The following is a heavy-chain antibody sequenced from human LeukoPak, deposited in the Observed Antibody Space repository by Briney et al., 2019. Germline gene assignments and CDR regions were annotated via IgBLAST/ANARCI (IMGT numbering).Heavy chain of an antibody. J-gene: IGHJ6*02. CDR3: ARAGSALWFGEFLYYYYGMDV. D-gene: IGHD3-10*01. CDR2: FIPIFGTA. Sequence: GSSVKVSCKASGGTFSSYAISWVRQAPGQGLEWMGGFIPIFGTANYAQKFQGRVTITADESTSTAYMELSSLRSEDTAVYYCARAGSALWFGEFLYYYYGMDVWGQGTTVTVSS. V-gene: IGHV1-69*01. CDR1: GGTFSSYA.